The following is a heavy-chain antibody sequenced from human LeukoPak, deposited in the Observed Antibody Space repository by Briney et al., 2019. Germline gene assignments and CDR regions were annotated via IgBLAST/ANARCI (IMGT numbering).Heavy chain of an antibody. D-gene: IGHD4-11*01. Sequence: GASAKVSCKASGYTLTGDYMHWVRQAPGQGLEWMGWINPNSGGTNCAQKSQGRVTMTRDTSISTAYMELSRLRSDDTAVYYCARDMGSTVTTHYFYVMDVWGQGTTVTVSS. J-gene: IGHJ6*02. V-gene: IGHV1-2*02. CDR2: INPNSGGT. CDR3: ARDMGSTVTTHYFYVMDV. CDR1: GYTLTGDY.